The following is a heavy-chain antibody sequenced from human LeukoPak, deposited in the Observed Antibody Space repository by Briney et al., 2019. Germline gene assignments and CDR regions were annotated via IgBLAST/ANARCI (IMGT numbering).Heavy chain of an antibody. J-gene: IGHJ4*02. V-gene: IGHV3-7*03. CDR2: IRPDGSEK. D-gene: IGHD5/OR15-5a*01. CDR1: GFTFSTYW. Sequence: GGSLRLSCAASGFTFSTYWMSWVRQAPGKGLEWVANIRPDGSEKYYVDSVRGRLTISRDNAKNSLFLQMNSLSGEDTAVYYCAREVSTLFDYWGQGTLVTVSS. CDR3: AREVSTLFDY.